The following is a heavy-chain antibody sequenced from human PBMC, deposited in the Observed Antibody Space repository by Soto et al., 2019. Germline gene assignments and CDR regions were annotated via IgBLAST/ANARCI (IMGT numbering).Heavy chain of an antibody. CDR3: ARSLSDIVVVPAILSHSYYCMDV. V-gene: IGHV1-69*06. D-gene: IGHD2-21*02. Sequence: QVQLVQSGAEVKKPGSSVKVSCKASGGTFSSYAISWVRQAPGQGLEWRGGIIPIVGTANYAQKFQGRVTITADKSTSTAYMELSRLRSEDTAGYYCARSLSDIVVVPAILSHSYYCMDVWGQGSTFTFSS. CDR2: IIPIVGTA. J-gene: IGHJ6*02. CDR1: GGTFSSYA.